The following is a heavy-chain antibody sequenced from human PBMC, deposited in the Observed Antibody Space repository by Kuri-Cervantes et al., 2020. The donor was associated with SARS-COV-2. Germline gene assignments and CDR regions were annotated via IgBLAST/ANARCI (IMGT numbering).Heavy chain of an antibody. Sequence: GSLRLSCAASGFTFSDYYMSWIRQAPGKGLEWIGEINHSGSTNYNPSLKSRVTISVDTSKNQFSLKLSSVTAADTAVYYCARFSSGYYGSGSYYATYYYGMDVWGQGTTVTVSS. CDR2: INHSGST. CDR3: ARFSSGYYGSGSYYATYYYGMDV. CDR1: GFTFSDYY. J-gene: IGHJ6*02. V-gene: IGHV4-34*01. D-gene: IGHD3-10*01.